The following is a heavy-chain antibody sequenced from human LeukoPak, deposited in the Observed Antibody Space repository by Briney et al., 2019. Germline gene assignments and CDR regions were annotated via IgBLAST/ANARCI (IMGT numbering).Heavy chain of an antibody. CDR1: GYTFTSYG. V-gene: IGHV1-18*01. CDR2: ISAYNGIT. D-gene: IGHD6-13*01. CDR3: ARDLYSSSFSNWFDP. J-gene: IGHJ5*02. Sequence: ASAKVSCKASGYTFTSYGISWVRQAPGQGLEWMGWISAYNGITNYAQKLQGRVTMTTDTSTSTAYMELRSLRSDDTAVYYCARDLYSSSFSNWFDPWGQGTLVTVSS.